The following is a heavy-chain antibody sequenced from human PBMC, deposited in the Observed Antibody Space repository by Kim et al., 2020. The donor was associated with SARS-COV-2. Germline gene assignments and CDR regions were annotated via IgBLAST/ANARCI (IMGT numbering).Heavy chain of an antibody. Sequence: GGSLRLSCAASGLTLSGYGMHWVRQAPGKGLEWVSVISYNGSNIYYADSVKGRFAISRDSATNTVYLQMNSLRAEDTAVYYCAKNMCSGWYFADYWRHGT. J-gene: IGHJ4*01. CDR2: ISYNGSNI. CDR3: AKNMCSGWYFADY. D-gene: IGHD6-19*01. CDR1: GLTLSGYG. V-gene: IGHV3-30*18.